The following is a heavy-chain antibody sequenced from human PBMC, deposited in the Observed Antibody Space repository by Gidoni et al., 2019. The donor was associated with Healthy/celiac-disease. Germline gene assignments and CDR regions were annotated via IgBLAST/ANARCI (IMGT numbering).Heavy chain of an antibody. V-gene: IGHV4-34*01. CDR1: GGSFSGYY. Sequence: QVQLQQWGAGLLKPSETLSLTCAVYGGSFSGYYWSWIRQPPGKGLEWIGEINHSGSTNYNPSLKSRVTISVDTSKNQFSLKLSSVTAADTAVYYCARVRSRIAAAGRPFDYWGQGTLVTVSS. CDR3: ARVRSRIAAAGRPFDY. J-gene: IGHJ4*02. CDR2: INHSGST. D-gene: IGHD6-13*01.